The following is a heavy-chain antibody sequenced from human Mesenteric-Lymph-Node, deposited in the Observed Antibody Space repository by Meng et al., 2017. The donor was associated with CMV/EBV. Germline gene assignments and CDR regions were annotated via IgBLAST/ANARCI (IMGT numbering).Heavy chain of an antibody. J-gene: IGHJ1*01. CDR2: INHSGST. Sequence: SETLSLTCAVYGGSFSGYYWSWIRQPPGKGLEWIEEINHSGSTNYNPSLKSRVTISVDTSKNQFSLKLSSVTAADTAVYYCARGRRYCSSTSCYTLRYFQHWGQGTLVTVSS. V-gene: IGHV4-34*01. CDR3: ARGRRYCSSTSCYTLRYFQH. D-gene: IGHD2-2*02. CDR1: GGSFSGYY.